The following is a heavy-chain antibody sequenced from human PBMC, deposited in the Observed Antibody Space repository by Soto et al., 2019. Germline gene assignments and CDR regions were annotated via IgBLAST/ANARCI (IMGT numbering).Heavy chain of an antibody. Sequence: QVQLVESGGGVVQPGRSLRLSCAASGFTFSSYGMHWVRQAPGKGLEWVAVIWDDGSNKYYADSVKGRFTISRDNSKNRQDLQINSLRAEDTAVYYCARGSPRNTDFDYWGQGTLVTVSS. D-gene: IGHD1-1*01. J-gene: IGHJ4*02. CDR2: IWDDGSNK. CDR1: GFTFSSYG. V-gene: IGHV3-33*01. CDR3: ARGSPRNTDFDY.